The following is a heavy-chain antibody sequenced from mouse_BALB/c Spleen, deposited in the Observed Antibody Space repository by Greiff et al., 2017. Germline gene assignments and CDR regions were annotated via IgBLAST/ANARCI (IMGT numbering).Heavy chain of an antibody. D-gene: IGHD2-3*01. CDR2: IDPANGNT. Sequence: EVKVVESGAELVKPGASVKLSCTASGFNIKDTYMHWVKQRPEQGLEWIGRIDPANGNTKYDPKFQGKATITADTSSNTAYLQLSSLTSEDTAVYYCAHDGMDYWGQGTSVTVSS. J-gene: IGHJ4*01. V-gene: IGHV14-3*02. CDR1: GFNIKDTY. CDR3: AHDGMDY.